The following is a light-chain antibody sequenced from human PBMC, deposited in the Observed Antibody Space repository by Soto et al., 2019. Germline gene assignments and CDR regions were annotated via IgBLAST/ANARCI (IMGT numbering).Light chain of an antibody. V-gene: IGKV1-5*03. J-gene: IGKJ1*01. CDR2: KAS. CDR1: QSISGW. Sequence: DIQLTQSPSTLSASVGDRVTITCRASQSISGWLAWYQQKPGKAPKLLIYKASSLQSGVPSRFSGSGSGTEFTLTLSSLQPDDFAVYYCQQYHGYAWTFGQGAKVDIK. CDR3: QQYHGYAWT.